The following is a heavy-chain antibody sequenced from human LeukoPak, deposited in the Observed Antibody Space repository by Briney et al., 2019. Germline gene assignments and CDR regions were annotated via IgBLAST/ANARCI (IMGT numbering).Heavy chain of an antibody. D-gene: IGHD2-8*01. Sequence: GGSLRLSCAASGFTFSGYWMHWVRHAPGKGLVWVSRINPDGSSTIYADSVKGRFTISRDNAKNTLYLQLNSLRAEDTALYYCARRHCTNGVCYFDYWGQGTLVTVSS. V-gene: IGHV3-74*01. CDR1: GFTFSGYW. CDR2: INPDGSST. J-gene: IGHJ4*02. CDR3: ARRHCTNGVCYFDY.